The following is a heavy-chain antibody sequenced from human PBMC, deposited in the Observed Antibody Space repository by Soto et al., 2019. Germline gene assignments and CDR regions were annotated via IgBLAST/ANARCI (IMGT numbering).Heavy chain of an antibody. CDR2: ISYDGSIK. CDR1: GFTFSNYA. Sequence: QVQLVESGGGVVQPGRSLRLSCAASGFTFSNYAMYWVRQAPGKGLEWVAVISYDGSIKYYADSVKGRFTIPRDNSKNTLYLQMNSLGAEDTAVYYCASEQSWGQGTLVTVSS. CDR3: ASEQS. D-gene: IGHD6-19*01. J-gene: IGHJ5*02. V-gene: IGHV3-30-3*01.